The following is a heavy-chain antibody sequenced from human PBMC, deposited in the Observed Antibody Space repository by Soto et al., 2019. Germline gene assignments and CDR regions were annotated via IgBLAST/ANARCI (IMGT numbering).Heavy chain of an antibody. CDR3: ARDQGQAAGTVYYSYGMDV. Sequence: SETLSLTFTVSGGSISSYYWSWIRQPAGKGLEWIGRIYTSGSTNYNPSLKSRVTMSVDTSKNQFSLKLSSVTAADTAVYYCARDQGQAAGTVYYSYGMDVWGQGTTVTVSS. CDR1: GGSISSYY. V-gene: IGHV4-4*07. D-gene: IGHD6-13*01. CDR2: IYTSGST. J-gene: IGHJ6*02.